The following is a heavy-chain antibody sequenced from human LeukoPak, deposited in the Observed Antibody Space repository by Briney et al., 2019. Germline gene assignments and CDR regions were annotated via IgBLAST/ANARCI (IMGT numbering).Heavy chain of an antibody. CDR2: IVVGSGNT. Sequence: GTSVKVSCKASGFTFTSSAVQWVRQARGQRLEWIGWIVVGSGNTNYAQKFQERVTITRDMSTSTAYMELSSLRSEDTAVYYCAASHSGYYYESSGLPPVGFDIWGQGTMVTVSS. V-gene: IGHV1-58*01. J-gene: IGHJ3*02. CDR3: AASHSGYYYESSGLPPVGFDI. CDR1: GFTFTSSA. D-gene: IGHD3-22*01.